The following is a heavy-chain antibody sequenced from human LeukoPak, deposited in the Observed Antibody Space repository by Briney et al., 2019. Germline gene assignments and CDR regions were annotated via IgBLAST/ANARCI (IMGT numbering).Heavy chain of an antibody. J-gene: IGHJ5*01. CDR2: ISASSINI. CDR1: GFSFRSYG. Sequence: PGGSLRLSCEGSGFSFRSYGLNWVRQAPGKGLEWVSSISASSINIYYADSVTGRFTISRDNAKNSLFLQMNSLRAEDTAVYYCARDYGGWFGSQKGVWFDPWGQGTLVTVSS. D-gene: IGHD3-10*01. CDR3: ARDYGGWFGSQKGVWFDP. V-gene: IGHV3-21*01.